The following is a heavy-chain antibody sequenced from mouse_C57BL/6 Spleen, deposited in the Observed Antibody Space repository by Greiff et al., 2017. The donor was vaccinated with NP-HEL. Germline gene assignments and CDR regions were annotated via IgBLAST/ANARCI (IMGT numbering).Heavy chain of an antibody. D-gene: IGHD3-2*02. CDR3: ARMGSGYAY. CDR1: GFTFSDYG. V-gene: IGHV5-17*01. J-gene: IGHJ3*01. Sequence: EVKLVESGGGLVKPGGSLKLSCAASGFTFSDYGMHWVRQAPETGLEWVAYISSGSSTIYYADTVKGRFTISRDNAKNTLFLQMTSLRSEDTAMYYCARMGSGYAYWGQGTLVTVSA. CDR2: ISSGSSTI.